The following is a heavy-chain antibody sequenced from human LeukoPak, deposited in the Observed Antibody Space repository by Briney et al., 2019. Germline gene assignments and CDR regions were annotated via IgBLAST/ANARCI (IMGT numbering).Heavy chain of an antibody. CDR3: ARPDCSSTSCKVVAFDI. CDR1: GGSISSSSYY. D-gene: IGHD2-2*01. J-gene: IGHJ3*02. CDR2: IYYSGST. Sequence: SETLSLTCTVSGGSISSSSYYWGWIRQPPGTGLEWIGSIYYSGSTYYNPSLKSRVTISVDTSKNQFSLKLSSVTAADTAVYYCARPDCSSTSCKVVAFDIWGQGTMVTVSS. V-gene: IGHV4-39*01.